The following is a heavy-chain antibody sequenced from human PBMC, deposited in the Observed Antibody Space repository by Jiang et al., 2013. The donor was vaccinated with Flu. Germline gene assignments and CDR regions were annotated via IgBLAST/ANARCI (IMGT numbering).Heavy chain of an antibody. CDR1: FTSYA. V-gene: IGHV7-4-1*02. D-gene: IGHD4-17*01. Sequence: FTSYAMNWVRQAPGQGLEWMGWINTNTGNPTYAQGFTGRFVFSLDTSVSTAYLQISSLKAEDTAVYYCARVYGDYEKGYALDYWGQGTLVTVSS. CDR2: INTNTGNP. CDR3: ARVYGDYEKGYALDY. J-gene: IGHJ4*02.